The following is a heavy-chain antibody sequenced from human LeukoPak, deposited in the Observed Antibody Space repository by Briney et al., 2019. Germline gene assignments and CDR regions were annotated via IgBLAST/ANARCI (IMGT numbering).Heavy chain of an antibody. Sequence: GRSLRLSCVASGFTFSGYSMHWVRQAPGEGLEWVAAISSDGNNIFYADSVKGRFTISRDNSRKTLYLQMNSLRTEDTALYYCARDREAVTGPFDYWGQGTLVTVSS. CDR3: ARDREAVTGPFDY. CDR2: ISSDGNNI. J-gene: IGHJ4*02. CDR1: GFTFSGYS. V-gene: IGHV3-30*04. D-gene: IGHD2-21*02.